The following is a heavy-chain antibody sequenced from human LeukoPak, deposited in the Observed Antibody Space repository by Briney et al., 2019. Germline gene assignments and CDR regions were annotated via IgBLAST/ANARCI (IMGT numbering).Heavy chain of an antibody. CDR1: GFTFSSYV. D-gene: IGHD2-21*02. Sequence: GGSLRLSCAASGFTFSSYVMHWVRQAPGKGLEWVALISSDENNKYHADSVKGRFTISRDNSKNTLFLQMNSLRPEDTAVYYCASKWFCGGDCYYQIDFWGQGTLVTVSS. CDR2: ISSDENNK. V-gene: IGHV3-30*03. CDR3: ASKWFCGGDCYYQIDF. J-gene: IGHJ4*02.